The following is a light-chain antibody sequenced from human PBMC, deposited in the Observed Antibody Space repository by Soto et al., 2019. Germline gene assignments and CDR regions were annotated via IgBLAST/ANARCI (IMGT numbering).Light chain of an antibody. Sequence: QSVLTQPPSVSAAPGQRVTISCSGSSSNIGSNYVSWYQHFPGTAPKLLIYDNNKRPSGIPDRFSGLKSGTSATLGINGLQTGDEADYYCATWDSSLRAGVFGGGPKVTVL. CDR2: DNN. CDR3: ATWDSSLRAGV. CDR1: SSNIGSNY. J-gene: IGLJ2*01. V-gene: IGLV1-51*01.